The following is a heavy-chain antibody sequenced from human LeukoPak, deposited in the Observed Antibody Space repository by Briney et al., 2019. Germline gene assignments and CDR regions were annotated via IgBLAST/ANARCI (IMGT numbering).Heavy chain of an antibody. CDR2: ISYDGSNK. V-gene: IGHV3-30*03. D-gene: IGHD3-10*01. Sequence: GGSLRLSCEASGFTFSSYGMHWVRQAPGKGLEWVAVISYDGSNKYYADSVKGRFTISRDNSKNTLYLQMNSLRADDTAVYYCASYYGSGSYPLRGFDYWGQGTLVTVSS. CDR1: GFTFSSYG. CDR3: ASYYGSGSYPLRGFDY. J-gene: IGHJ4*02.